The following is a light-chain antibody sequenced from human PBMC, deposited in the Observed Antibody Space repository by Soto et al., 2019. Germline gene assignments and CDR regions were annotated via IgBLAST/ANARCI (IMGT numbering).Light chain of an antibody. J-gene: IGLJ2*01. CDR1: SSNIGNNA. CDR3: ATWDDSLKGPV. V-gene: IGLV1-36*01. Sequence: QSVLTQPPSVSEAPRQRVTISCSGSSSNIGNNAVNWYQQLPGKAPKLLIYYDDLLPSGVSDRFSGSKSGTSASLAISGLQSEDEADYYCATWDDSLKGPVFGVGTQLTVL. CDR2: YDD.